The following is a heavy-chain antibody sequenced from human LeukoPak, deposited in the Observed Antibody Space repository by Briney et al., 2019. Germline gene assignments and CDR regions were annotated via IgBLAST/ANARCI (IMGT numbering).Heavy chain of an antibody. D-gene: IGHD3-9*01. CDR1: GFTLRSYS. CDR3: AREAIKGLRYFDWLSIYYFDY. V-gene: IGHV3-48*01. J-gene: IGHJ4*02. CDR2: ISSSSSTI. Sequence: GGSLRLSCAASGFTLRSYSMNWVRQAPGKGLEWVSYISSSSSTIYYADSVKGRFTISRDNAKNSLYLQMNSLRAEDTAVYYCAREAIKGLRYFDWLSIYYFDYWGQGTLVTVSS.